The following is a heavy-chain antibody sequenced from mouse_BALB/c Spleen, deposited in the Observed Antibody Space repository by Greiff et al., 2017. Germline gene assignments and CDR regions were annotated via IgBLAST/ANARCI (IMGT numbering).Heavy chain of an antibody. D-gene: IGHD1-2*01. CDR1: GFTFSSYT. Sequence: EVMLVESGGGLVKPGGSLKLSCAASGFTFSSYTMSWVRQTPEKRLEWVATIGSGGSYTYYPDSVKGRFTISRDNAKNTLYLQMSSLKSEDTAMYYCTRDTTASYYYAMDYWGQGTSVTVSS. J-gene: IGHJ4*01. V-gene: IGHV5-6-4*01. CDR2: IGSGGSYT. CDR3: TRDTTASYYYAMDY.